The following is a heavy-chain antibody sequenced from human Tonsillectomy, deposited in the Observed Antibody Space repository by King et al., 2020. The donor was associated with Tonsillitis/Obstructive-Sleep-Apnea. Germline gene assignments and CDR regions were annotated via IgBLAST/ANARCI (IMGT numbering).Heavy chain of an antibody. D-gene: IGHD4-23*01. V-gene: IGHV1-46*01. Sequence: QLVQSGAEVKKPGASVKVSCKASGYTFTSYYMHWVRQAPGQGLEWMGIINPSGGTTTYPQRFQGRLTMTRDTSTGTVYMELSSLRSEDTAVYYCARGGGAGRMYNWFDPWGQGTLVTVSS. CDR2: INPSGGTT. CDR1: GYTFTSYY. CDR3: ARGGGAGRMYNWFDP. J-gene: IGHJ5*02.